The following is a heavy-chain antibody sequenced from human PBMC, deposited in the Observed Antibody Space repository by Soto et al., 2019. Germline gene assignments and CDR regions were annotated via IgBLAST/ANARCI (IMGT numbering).Heavy chain of an antibody. CDR3: ARNGPGLGTFDI. V-gene: IGHV4-59*08. CDR2: IYNSEIT. J-gene: IGHJ3*02. CDR1: GGSVTGYY. D-gene: IGHD6-19*01. Sequence: QVQLQESGPGLVKPSETLSLTCTVSGGSVTGYYWYWIRQPPGKRLEWIGYIYNSEITNYNPSLKSRVTMTVDTSKNQLSLKLTSVTAADTAVYHCARNGPGLGTFDIWGQGTMVTVSS.